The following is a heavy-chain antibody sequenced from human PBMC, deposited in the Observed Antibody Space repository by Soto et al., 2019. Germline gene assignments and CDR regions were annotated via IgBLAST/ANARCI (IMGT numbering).Heavy chain of an antibody. V-gene: IGHV4-31*02. CDR1: GASIGSGDYY. CDR2: IYYSGGT. J-gene: IGHJ5*02. D-gene: IGHD3-22*01. Sequence: PAETLSLTGSVSGASIGSGDYYWSWIRQHPGKGLEWIGYIYYSGGTYYNPSLKSRVTISVDTSKNRFSLELSSVTAADTAVYYCASIYDSSGYYYGNNWFDPWGQGTLVTVS. CDR3: ASIYDSSGYYYGNNWFDP.